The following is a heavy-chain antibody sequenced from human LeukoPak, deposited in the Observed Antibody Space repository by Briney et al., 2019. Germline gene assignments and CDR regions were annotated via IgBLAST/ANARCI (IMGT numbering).Heavy chain of an antibody. J-gene: IGHJ6*02. Sequence: GGSLRLSCAASGFTFSTYSMDWARQAPGKGLEWVASINHNGNVNYYVDSVKGRFTISRDNAKNSLYLQMSNLRAEDTAVYFCARGGGLDVWGQGATVTVSS. CDR3: ARGGGLDV. V-gene: IGHV3-7*03. CDR1: GFTFSTYS. D-gene: IGHD3-16*01. CDR2: INHNGNVN.